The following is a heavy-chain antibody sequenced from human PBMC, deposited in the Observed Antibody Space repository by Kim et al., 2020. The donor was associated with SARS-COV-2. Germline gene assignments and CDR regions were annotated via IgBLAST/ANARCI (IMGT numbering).Heavy chain of an antibody. J-gene: IGHJ1*01. CDR3: ARNYDGKYFQH. CDR1: GGSISSYY. D-gene: IGHD1-7*01. Sequence: SETLSLTCTVSGGSISSYYWSWIRQPPGKGLEWIGYIYYSGSTNYNPSLKSRVTISVDTSKNQFSLKLSSVTAADTAVYYCARNYDGKYFQHWGQGTLVTVSS. CDR2: IYYSGST. V-gene: IGHV4-59*01.